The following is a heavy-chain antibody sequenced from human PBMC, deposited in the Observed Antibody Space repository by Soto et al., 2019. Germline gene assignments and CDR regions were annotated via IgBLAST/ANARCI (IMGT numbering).Heavy chain of an antibody. CDR2: ISWNSGSI. D-gene: IGHD1-7*01. CDR1: GFTFDDYA. CDR3: AKGGYNWNSYLHY. Sequence: EVQLVESGGGLVQPGRSLRLSCAASGFTFDDYAMHWVRQAPGKGLEWVSGISWNSGSIGYADSVKGRFTISRDNAKNSLYLQMNRLRAEDTALYYWAKGGYNWNSYLHYWGQGTLVTVSS. J-gene: IGHJ4*02. V-gene: IGHV3-9*01.